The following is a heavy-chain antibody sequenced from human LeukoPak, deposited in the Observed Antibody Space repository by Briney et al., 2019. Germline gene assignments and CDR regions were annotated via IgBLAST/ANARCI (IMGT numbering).Heavy chain of an antibody. V-gene: IGHV3-30*18. CDR2: ISYDGSNK. J-gene: IGHJ1*01. CDR3: AKELAVAGTPLQH. CDR1: GFTFSSYG. D-gene: IGHD6-19*01. Sequence: GRSLRLSCAASGFTFSSYGMHWVRQAPGKGLEWVAVISYDGSNKYYADSVKGRFTISRDNSKNTLYLQMNSLRAEDTAVYYCAKELAVAGTPLQHWGQGTLVTVSS.